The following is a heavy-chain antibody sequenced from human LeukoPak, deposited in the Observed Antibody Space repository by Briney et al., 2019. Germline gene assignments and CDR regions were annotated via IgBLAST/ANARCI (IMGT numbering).Heavy chain of an antibody. V-gene: IGHV4-39*07. D-gene: IGHD6-13*01. J-gene: IGHJ4*02. CDR3: ARHSSSWYGCDY. CDR2: IYYSGST. CDR1: GGSISSSSYY. Sequence: SETLSLTCTVSGGSISSSSYYWGWIRQPPGKRLEWIGSIYYSGSTYYNPSLKSRVTISVDTSKNQFSLKLSSVTAADTAVYYCARHSSSWYGCDYWGQGTLVTVSS.